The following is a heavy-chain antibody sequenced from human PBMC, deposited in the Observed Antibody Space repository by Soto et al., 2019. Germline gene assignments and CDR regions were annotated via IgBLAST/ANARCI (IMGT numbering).Heavy chain of an antibody. CDR2: ISYDGGNR. CDR1: GFTFSGYG. Sequence: GGSLRLSCAASGFTFSGYGWHWVRQSPGKGLEWVADISYDGGNRYYADSMKGRFTISGSSSNHTVYLQMNRMRPEATAVSYCAKPMASAASFYDPMDVWGQGTTVTVSS. J-gene: IGHJ6*02. CDR3: AKPMASAASFYDPMDV. D-gene: IGHD6-13*01. V-gene: IGHV3-30*18.